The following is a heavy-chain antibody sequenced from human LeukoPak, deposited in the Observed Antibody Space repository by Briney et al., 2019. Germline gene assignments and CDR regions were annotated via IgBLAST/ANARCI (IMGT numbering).Heavy chain of an antibody. V-gene: IGHV4-39*07. CDR3: ARRRGSGWSHYYYYYYMDV. CDR1: GGSISSSSYY. D-gene: IGHD6-19*01. J-gene: IGHJ6*03. CDR2: MYYSGST. Sequence: SETLSLTCTVSGGSISSSSYYWGWIRQPPGKGLEWIGSMYYSGSTFYNPSLKSRVTILVDTSKNQFSLKLSSVTAADMAVYYCARRRGSGWSHYYYYYYMDVWGKGTTVTVSS.